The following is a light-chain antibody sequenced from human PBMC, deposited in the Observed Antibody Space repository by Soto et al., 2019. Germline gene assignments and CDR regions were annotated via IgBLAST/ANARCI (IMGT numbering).Light chain of an antibody. CDR3: QQYADVPLT. Sequence: DIQMTQSPSSLSASVGDSVTITCQASQGISTHVNWYQQKAGKAPKILIYDTSNLEPWVPSRFSGSRSGTHFTFTITSLQPADFATYYCQQYADVPLTFGGGTKVE. CDR1: QGISTH. CDR2: DTS. V-gene: IGKV1-33*01. J-gene: IGKJ4*01.